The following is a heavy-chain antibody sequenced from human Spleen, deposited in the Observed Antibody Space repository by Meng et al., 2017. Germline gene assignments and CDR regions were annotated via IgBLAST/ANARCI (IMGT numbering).Heavy chain of an antibody. CDR1: GFTFSTYW. J-gene: IGHJ5*02. Sequence: EVQLVESGGGLVQPGGSLRLSCAASGFTFSTYWMHWVRQAPGKGLVWVARINRGGSITNYADSVKGRFTISRDDGKNTLYLQMNSLRAEDTAVYYCTRAVQFDWFDPWGQGTLVTVSS. D-gene: IGHD3-16*01. CDR2: INRGGSIT. CDR3: TRAVQFDWFDP. V-gene: IGHV3-74*01.